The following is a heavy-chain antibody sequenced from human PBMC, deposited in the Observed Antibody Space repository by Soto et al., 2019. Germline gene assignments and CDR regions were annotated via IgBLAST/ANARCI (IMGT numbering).Heavy chain of an antibody. J-gene: IGHJ4*02. V-gene: IGHV1-24*01. D-gene: IGHD6-19*01. CDR1: GYTLTELS. CDR2: FDPEDGET. Sequence: GASVKVTCKVCGYTLTELSMHWVRQAPGKGLEWMGGFDPEDGETIYAQKFQGRVTMTEDTSTDTAYMELSSLRSEDTAVYYCATIGYSSGWALFDYWGQGTLVTVSS. CDR3: ATIGYSSGWALFDY.